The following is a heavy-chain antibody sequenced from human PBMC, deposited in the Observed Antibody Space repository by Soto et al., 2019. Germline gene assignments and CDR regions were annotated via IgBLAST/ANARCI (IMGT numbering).Heavy chain of an antibody. CDR2: IYYSGST. V-gene: IGHV4-39*01. J-gene: IGHJ5*02. CDR3: ASPKIAFYNWFDP. Sequence: SLSLTCTVSGGSINSGGYSWTWIRQPPGKGLEWIGSIYYSGSTYYNPSLKSRVTISVDTSKNQFSLKLSSVTAADTAVYYCASPKIAFYNWFDPWGQGTLVTVSS. CDR1: GGSINSGGYS. D-gene: IGHD3-3*02.